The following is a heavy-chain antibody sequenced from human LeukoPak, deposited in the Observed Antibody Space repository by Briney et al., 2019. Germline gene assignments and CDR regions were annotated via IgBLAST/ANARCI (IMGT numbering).Heavy chain of an antibody. J-gene: IGHJ4*02. CDR1: GGSISSYY. Sequence: SETLSLTCTVSGGSISSYYWSWIRQSPGKGLEWIGEIDHSGRTNSNPSLKGRVTVSVDVSKNQFSLRLTSVTAADTAVYYCARKSIMTAGTKPYDYWDQGTLVTVSS. V-gene: IGHV4-34*01. D-gene: IGHD6-13*01. CDR3: ARKSIMTAGTKPYDY. CDR2: IDHSGRT.